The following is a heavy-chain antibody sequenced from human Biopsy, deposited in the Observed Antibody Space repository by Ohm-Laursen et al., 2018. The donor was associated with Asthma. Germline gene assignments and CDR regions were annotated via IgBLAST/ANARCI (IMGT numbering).Heavy chain of an antibody. J-gene: IGHJ6*02. CDR1: GGSVSSGSYY. CDR3: ARGPNYHGSGRAPIGMDV. Sequence: GTLSLTCTVSGGSVSSGSYYWSWIRQPPGKGLEWLGYIYYTGSDNYNPSLKSRVTISVDTSKNQFSLRLNSVTAADTAVYYCARGPNYHGSGRAPIGMDVWGQGTTVTVSS. V-gene: IGHV4-61*01. CDR2: IYYTGSD. D-gene: IGHD3-10*01.